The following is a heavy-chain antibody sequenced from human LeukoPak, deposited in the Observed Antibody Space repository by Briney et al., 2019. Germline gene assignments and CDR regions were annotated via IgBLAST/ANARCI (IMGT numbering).Heavy chain of an antibody. CDR3: SKGSPAFDI. CDR1: GFTFSSYE. V-gene: IGHV3-48*03. CDR2: ISSSGSTI. Sequence: PEGSLRLSCAASGFTFSSYEMNWVRQAPGKGLEWVSYISSSGSTIYYADSVKGRFTISRDNAKNSLYLQMNSLRAEDTAVYYCSKGSPAFDIWGQGTMVTVSS. J-gene: IGHJ3*02.